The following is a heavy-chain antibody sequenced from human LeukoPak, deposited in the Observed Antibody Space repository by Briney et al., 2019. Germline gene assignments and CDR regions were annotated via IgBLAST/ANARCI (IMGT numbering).Heavy chain of an antibody. J-gene: IGHJ6*03. D-gene: IGHD3-10*01. CDR2: IKQDGSEK. V-gene: IGHV3-7*01. CDR1: GFTFSSYW. Sequence: GSLRLSCAASGFTFSSYWMSWVRQAPGKGLEWVANIKQDGSEKYYVDSVKGRFTISRDNAKNSLYLQMNSLRAEDTAVYYCARDAPYGSGSYYYYYYYMDVWGKGTTVTVSS. CDR3: ARDAPYGSGSYYYYYYYMDV.